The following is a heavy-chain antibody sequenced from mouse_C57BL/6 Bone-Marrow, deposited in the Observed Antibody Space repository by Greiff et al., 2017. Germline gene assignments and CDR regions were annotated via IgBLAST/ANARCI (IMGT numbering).Heavy chain of an antibody. CDR3: ARGGYGGYDADY. D-gene: IGHD2-2*01. V-gene: IGHV1-64*01. CDR1: GYTFTSYW. J-gene: IGHJ2*01. CDR2: IHPNSGST. Sequence: QVQLQQPGAELVKPGASVQLSCKASGYTFTSYWMHWVKQRPGQGLEWIGMIHPNSGSTNYNEKFKSKATLTVDKSSSTAYMQLSSLTSEDSAVXYCARGGYGGYDADYWGQGTTRTVSS.